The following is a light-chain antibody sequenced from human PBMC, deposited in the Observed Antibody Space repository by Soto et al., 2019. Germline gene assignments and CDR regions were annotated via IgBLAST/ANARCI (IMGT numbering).Light chain of an antibody. Sequence: QSVLTQPPSVSAAPGQKVTISCSGSSSNIGNNYVSWYQQLPGTAPKLLIYVNSNRPSGVPDRFSGSKSGTSASLAITGLQAEDEADYYCQSYDSSLSGLVFGGGTKLTVL. CDR2: VNS. J-gene: IGLJ2*01. V-gene: IGLV1-40*01. CDR3: QSYDSSLSGLV. CDR1: SSNIGNNY.